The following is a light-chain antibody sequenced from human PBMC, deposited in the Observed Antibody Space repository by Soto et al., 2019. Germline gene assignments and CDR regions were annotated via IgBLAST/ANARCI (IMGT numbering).Light chain of an antibody. CDR2: GSS. V-gene: IGKV3-15*01. CDR3: QQYNNWPPIT. J-gene: IGKJ5*01. CDR1: HSVSSN. Sequence: EIVMTQSPATLSVSPGERATLSCSASHSVSSNLSWYQHKPGQAPRLIIYGSSTRPAGIPARFSGSXSGTEFTLTISSLQSEDFAVYYCQQYNNWPPITFGQGTRLEIK.